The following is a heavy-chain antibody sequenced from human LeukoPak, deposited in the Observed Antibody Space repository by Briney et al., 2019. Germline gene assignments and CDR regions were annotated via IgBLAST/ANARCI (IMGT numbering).Heavy chain of an antibody. J-gene: IGHJ6*03. CDR2: ISYDGSNK. D-gene: IGHD3-3*01. CDR3: AREYYDFWSGLAYYYYYMDV. Sequence: PGGSLRLSCAASGFTLSSYAMHWVRQAPGKGLEWVAVISYDGSNKYYADSVKGRFTISRDNSKNTLYLQMNSLRAEDTAVYYCAREYYDFWSGLAYYYYYMDVWGKGTTVTVSS. CDR1: GFTLSSYA. V-gene: IGHV3-30*04.